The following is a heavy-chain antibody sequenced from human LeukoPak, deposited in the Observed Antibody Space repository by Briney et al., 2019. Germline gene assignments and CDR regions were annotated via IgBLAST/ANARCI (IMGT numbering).Heavy chain of an antibody. D-gene: IGHD6-13*01. V-gene: IGHV4-39*07. CDR2: IYYSGST. CDR3: ARAGKYSSSWYYFDY. CDR1: GGSISSSSYY. J-gene: IGHJ4*02. Sequence: SETLSLTCTVSGGSISSSSYYWGWICQPPGEGLEWIGSIYYSGSTYYNPSLKSRVTISVDTSKNQFSLKLSSVTAADTAVYYCARAGKYSSSWYYFDYWGQGTLVTVSS.